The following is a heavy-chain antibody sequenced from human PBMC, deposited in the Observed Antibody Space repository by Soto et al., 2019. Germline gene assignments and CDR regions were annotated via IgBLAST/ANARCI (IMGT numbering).Heavy chain of an antibody. J-gene: IGHJ2*01. V-gene: IGHV1-2*04. CDR2: VDPNGGGS. D-gene: IGHD4-17*01. CDR3: ATWVDYGDF. CDR1: GYIFTDYK. Sequence: ASLYVSCKTFGYIFTDYKLHWVRQAPGQGLEWMGWVDPNGGGSNSAQKFQGSVTMTWDTSITTAYLDLTRLTTNDTATYFCATWVDYGDF.